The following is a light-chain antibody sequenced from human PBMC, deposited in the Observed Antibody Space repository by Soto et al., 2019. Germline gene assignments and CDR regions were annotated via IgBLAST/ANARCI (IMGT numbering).Light chain of an antibody. Sequence: IPLTQSPSSLSASVGDRVTITCRASQGISSFFAWYQQKPRKASKLLIYAASTLQSGVPSRFSGSGSGTDFTLTVGSLQPEDFATYYCQQLNSFAIRVGPGTKVDIK. J-gene: IGKJ3*01. CDR3: QQLNSFAIR. CDR2: AAS. V-gene: IGKV1-9*01. CDR1: QGISSF.